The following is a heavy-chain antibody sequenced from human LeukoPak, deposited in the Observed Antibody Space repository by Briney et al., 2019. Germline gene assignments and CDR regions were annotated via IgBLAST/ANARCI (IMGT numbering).Heavy chain of an antibody. CDR3: ARGRLASYDFWSGYSTNYYYYGMDV. J-gene: IGHJ6*02. Sequence: ASVKVSCKASGYTFTSYDINWVRQAPGQGLEWMGWMNPNSGNTGYAQKFQGRVTMTRNTSISTAYMELSSLRSEDTAVYYCARGRLASYDFWSGYSTNYYYYGMDVWGQGTTVTVSS. D-gene: IGHD3-3*01. V-gene: IGHV1-8*01. CDR1: GYTFTSYD. CDR2: MNPNSGNT.